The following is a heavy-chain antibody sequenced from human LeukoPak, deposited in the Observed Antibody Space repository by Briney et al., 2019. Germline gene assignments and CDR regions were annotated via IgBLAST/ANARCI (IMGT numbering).Heavy chain of an antibody. CDR2: IYSGGST. J-gene: IGHJ3*02. Sequence: GGSLRLSCAASGFTVSSNYMSWVRQAPGKGLEWVAVIYSGGSTYYADSVKGRFTISRDNSKNTLYLQMNSLRAEDTAVYYCARDYSGSYYIGDAFDIWGQGTMVTVSS. CDR1: GFTVSSNY. D-gene: IGHD3-10*01. CDR3: ARDYSGSYYIGDAFDI. V-gene: IGHV3-53*01.